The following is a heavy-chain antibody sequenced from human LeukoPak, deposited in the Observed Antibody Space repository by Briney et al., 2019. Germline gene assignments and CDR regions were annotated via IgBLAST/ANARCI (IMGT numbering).Heavy chain of an antibody. CDR2: IDGGGSST. J-gene: IGHJ4*01. Sequence: GGSLRLSCAASGFTFSDHWMHWVRQVPGKGLVWVSRIDGGGSSTSYADSVKGRFSISRDNAKSTLYLQMNSLRAEDTAVYYCARGPGSSGGAYVGDYWGHGTLVTVSS. D-gene: IGHD3-22*01. CDR3: ARGPGSSGGAYVGDY. V-gene: IGHV3-74*01. CDR1: GFTFSDHW.